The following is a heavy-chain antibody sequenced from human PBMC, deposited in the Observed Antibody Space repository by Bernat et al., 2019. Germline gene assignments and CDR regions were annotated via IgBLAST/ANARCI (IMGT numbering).Heavy chain of an antibody. CDR2: IKQDGSEK. Sequence: EVQLVESGGGLVQPGGSLRLSCAASGFTFSSYWMSWVRQAPGKGLEWVANIKQDGSEKYYVDSVKGRFTISRDNAKNSLYLQMNSLRAEDTAVYYCARDHATTIGEGAFDIWGQGTVVTVSS. J-gene: IGHJ3*02. CDR3: ARDHATTIGEGAFDI. CDR1: GFTFSSYW. D-gene: IGHD5-12*01. V-gene: IGHV3-7*03.